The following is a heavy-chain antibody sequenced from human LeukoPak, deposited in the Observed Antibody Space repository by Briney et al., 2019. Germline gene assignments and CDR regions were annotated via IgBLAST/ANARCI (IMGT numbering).Heavy chain of an antibody. CDR1: GYTFTSYD. D-gene: IGHD2-15*01. V-gene: IGHV1-8*01. J-gene: IGHJ6*02. CDR2: MNPNRGNT. Sequence: ASVKVSCKASGYTFTSYDINWVRQATGQGLEWMGWMNPNRGNTGYAQKFQGRVTITADESTSTAYMELSSLRSEDTAVYYCASVGVLGGRDRYGMDVWGQGTTVTVSS. CDR3: ASVGVLGGRDRYGMDV.